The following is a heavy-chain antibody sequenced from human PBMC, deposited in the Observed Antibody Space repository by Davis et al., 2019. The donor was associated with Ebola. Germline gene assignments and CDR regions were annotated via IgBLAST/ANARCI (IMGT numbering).Heavy chain of an antibody. D-gene: IGHD2-2*02. J-gene: IGHJ3*02. CDR3: ARDRYCSSTSCYKGDAFDI. CDR2: IYYSGST. Sequence: PSETLSLTCTVSGGSISSYYWSWIRQPPGKGLEWIGYIYYSGSTNYNPSLKSRVTISVDTSKNQFSLKLSSVTAADTAVYYCARDRYCSSTSCYKGDAFDIWGQGTMVTVSS. CDR1: GGSISSYY. V-gene: IGHV4-59*01.